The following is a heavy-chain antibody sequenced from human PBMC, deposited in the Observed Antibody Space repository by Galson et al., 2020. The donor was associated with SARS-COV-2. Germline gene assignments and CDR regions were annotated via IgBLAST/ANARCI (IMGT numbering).Heavy chain of an antibody. CDR2: IWYDGSNK. Sequence: GESLKISCAASGFTFSSYGMHWVRQAPGKGLEWVAVIWYDGSNKYYADSVKGRFTISRDNSKNTLYLQMNSLRAEDTAVYYCARERHDYGGNSLDFDSWGQGTLVTVSS. V-gene: IGHV3-33*01. CDR1: GFTFSSYG. D-gene: IGHD4-17*01. J-gene: IGHJ4*02. CDR3: ARERHDYGGNSLDFDS.